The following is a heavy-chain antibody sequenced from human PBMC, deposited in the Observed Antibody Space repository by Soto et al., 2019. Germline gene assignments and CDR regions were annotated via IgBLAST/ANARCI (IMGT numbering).Heavy chain of an antibody. CDR3: VKGEYYYDSSGYYPFDY. CDR1: GFTFSIYA. J-gene: IGHJ4*02. D-gene: IGHD3-22*01. V-gene: IGHV3-64D*06. Sequence: QPGVSLRLSCSASGFTFSIYAMHWVRQAPGKGLEYVSSISTNGGSTHYADSVKGRFTISRDNSKNTQYLQMSSLRADDTAVYYCVKGEYYYDSSGYYPFDYWGQGT. CDR2: ISTNGGST.